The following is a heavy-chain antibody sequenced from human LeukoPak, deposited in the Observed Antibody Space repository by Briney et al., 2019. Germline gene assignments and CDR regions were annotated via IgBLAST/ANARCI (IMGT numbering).Heavy chain of an antibody. D-gene: IGHD3-16*01. Sequence: GGSLRLSCVGSGFTSIAYALTWARQAPGKGLEWVSGISGGGVTTYYADSAKGRFTISRDNSKNTLYLQMNSLRADDTAIYYCARNQQLGGHSYYYYGMDVWGQGTTVTVSS. CDR3: ARNQQLGGHSYYYYGMDV. V-gene: IGHV3-23*01. CDR1: GFTSIAYA. CDR2: ISGGGVTT. J-gene: IGHJ6*02.